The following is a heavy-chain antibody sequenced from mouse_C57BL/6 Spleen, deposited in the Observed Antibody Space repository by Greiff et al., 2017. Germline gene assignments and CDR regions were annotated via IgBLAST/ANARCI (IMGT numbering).Heavy chain of an antibody. CDR1: GYTFNEYT. J-gene: IGHJ3*01. CDR2: FYPGRGSI. CDR3: ARHEDLRGFAY. V-gene: IGHV1-62-2*01. Sequence: VQLQQSGAELVKPGASVKLSCKASGYTFNEYTIHWVKQRSGQGLEWIGWFYPGRGSITYNEKFKVKATVTADQSSSTVYMELSRLTSEDSAVYFCARHEDLRGFAYWGQGTLVTVSA.